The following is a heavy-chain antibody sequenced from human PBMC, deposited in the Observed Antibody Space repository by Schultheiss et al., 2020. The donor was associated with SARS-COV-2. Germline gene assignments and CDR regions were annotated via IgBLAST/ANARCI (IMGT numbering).Heavy chain of an antibody. D-gene: IGHD1-26*01. J-gene: IGHJ4*02. CDR2: IYHSGST. Sequence: SETLSLTCTVSGGSVSSGSYYWGWIRQPPGKGLEWIGSIYHSGSTYYNPSLKSRVTISVDTSKNQFSLKLSSVTAADTAVYYCARRSEVGIDYWGQGTLVTVSS. V-gene: IGHV4-39*07. CDR3: ARRSEVGIDY. CDR1: GGSVSSGSYY.